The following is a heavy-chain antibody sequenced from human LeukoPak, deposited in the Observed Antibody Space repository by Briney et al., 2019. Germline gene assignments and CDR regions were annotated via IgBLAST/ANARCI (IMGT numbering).Heavy chain of an antibody. J-gene: IGHJ4*02. CDR2: IWHDGTNI. V-gene: IGHV3-30*02. CDR1: GFSFRNYV. CDR3: ATETLHTNYLDD. Sequence: PGGSLRLSCTASGFSFRNYVLHWVRQAPGKGLEWVAGIWHDGTNIHYGDSVKGRFTISRDNSRNKLYLQMDRLRIADTAVYYCATETLHTNYLDDWGQGTLVTVSS.